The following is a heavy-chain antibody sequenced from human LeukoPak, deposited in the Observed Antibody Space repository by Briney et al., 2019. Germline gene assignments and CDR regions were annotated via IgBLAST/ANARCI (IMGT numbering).Heavy chain of an antibody. J-gene: IGHJ4*02. Sequence: SETLSLTCTVSGGSISSGDYYWSWIRQPPGKGLEWIGYIYYSGSTYYNPSLKSRVTISVDTSKNQFSLKPSSVTAADTAVYYCARVRRYSIVGWGQGTLVTVSS. CDR1: GGSISSGDYY. CDR2: IYYSGST. CDR3: ARVRRYSIVG. V-gene: IGHV4-30-4*01. D-gene: IGHD1-26*01.